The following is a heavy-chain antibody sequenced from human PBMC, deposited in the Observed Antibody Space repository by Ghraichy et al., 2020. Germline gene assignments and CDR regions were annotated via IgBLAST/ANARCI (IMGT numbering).Heavy chain of an antibody. D-gene: IGHD4-23*01. CDR1: GFTFSNAW. CDR2: ISGSGGST. V-gene: IGHV3-23*01. J-gene: IGHJ4*02. CDR3: ANLYGGNRPTIDY. Sequence: GESLNISCAASGFTFSNAWMSWVRQAPGKGLEWVSAISGSGGSTYYADSVKGRFTISRDNSKNTLYLQMNSLRAEDTAVYYCANLYGGNRPTIDYWGQGTLVTVSS.